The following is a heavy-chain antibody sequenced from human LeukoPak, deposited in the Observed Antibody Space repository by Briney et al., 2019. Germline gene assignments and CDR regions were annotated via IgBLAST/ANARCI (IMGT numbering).Heavy chain of an antibody. CDR3: ARASDFGVYGDYFDY. V-gene: IGHV3-33*01. Sequence: GGSLRLSCVASGYTFSSYGMHWVRQAPGKGLQGVAVIWYDESKKYYTDSVKGRFTISRDVSKNTLYLQMNSLRDEDTAVYYCARASDFGVYGDYFDYWGQGTLVTVSS. CDR2: IWYDESKK. CDR1: GYTFSSYG. J-gene: IGHJ4*02. D-gene: IGHD4-17*01.